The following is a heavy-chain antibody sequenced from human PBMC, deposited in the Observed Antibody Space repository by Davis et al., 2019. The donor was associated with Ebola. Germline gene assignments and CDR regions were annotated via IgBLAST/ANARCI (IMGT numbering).Heavy chain of an antibody. CDR3: ARQLPYYSYGMDV. CDR1: GFTFSNYA. CDR2: ISGSGGST. V-gene: IGHV3-23*01. J-gene: IGHJ6*02. D-gene: IGHD2-2*01. Sequence: GESLKISCAASGFTFSNYAMSWVRQAPGKGLEWVSGISGSGGSTYYADSVKGRFTISRDNSKNTLYLQMNSLRAEDTAVYFCARQLPYYSYGMDVWGQGTTVTVSS.